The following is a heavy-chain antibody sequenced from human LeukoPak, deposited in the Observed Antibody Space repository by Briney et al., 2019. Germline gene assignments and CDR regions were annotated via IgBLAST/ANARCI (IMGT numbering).Heavy chain of an antibody. CDR1: GGSFSGYY. Sequence: NPSETLSLTCAVYGGSFSGYYWTWIRQPPGKGLEWIGEINRGGDTNYNPSLKSRVTISVDTSKTQVSLKLSSVTAADTAVYYCSRGVGSGSYFFNWGQGTLVTVSS. CDR2: INRGGDT. V-gene: IGHV4-34*01. CDR3: SRGVGSGSYFFN. J-gene: IGHJ4*02. D-gene: IGHD1-26*01.